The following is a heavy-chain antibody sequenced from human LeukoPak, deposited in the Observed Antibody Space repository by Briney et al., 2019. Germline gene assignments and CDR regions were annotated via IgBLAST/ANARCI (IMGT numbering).Heavy chain of an antibody. CDR3: ARGLRTYSSSWFNT. D-gene: IGHD6-13*01. J-gene: IGHJ5*02. Sequence: SETLSLTCAVYGGSFSGYYWSWIRQPPGKGLEWIGEINHSGSTNYNPSLKSRVTISVDTSKNQFSLKLNSVTAADTAVYYCARGLRTYSSSWFNTWGQGTLVTVSS. CDR1: GGSFSGYY. V-gene: IGHV4-34*01. CDR2: INHSGST.